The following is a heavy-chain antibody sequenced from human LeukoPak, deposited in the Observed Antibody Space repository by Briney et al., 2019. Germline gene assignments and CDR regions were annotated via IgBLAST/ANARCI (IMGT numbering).Heavy chain of an antibody. D-gene: IGHD3-10*01. CDR2: IYQSGST. CDR3: ASLWFGEPSSFDY. V-gene: IGHV4-38-2*01. CDR1: GYSISSGYY. J-gene: IGHJ4*02. Sequence: PSETLSLTCAVSGYSISSGYYWGWIRQPPGKGLEWIGSIYQSGSTYYNPSLKSRVTISVDTSKNQFSLKLSSVTAADTSVYDCASLWFGEPSSFDYWGQGTLVTVSS.